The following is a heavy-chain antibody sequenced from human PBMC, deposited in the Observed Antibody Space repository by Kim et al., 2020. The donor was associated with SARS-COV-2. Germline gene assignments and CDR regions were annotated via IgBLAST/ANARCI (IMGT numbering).Heavy chain of an antibody. CDR3: ARSIVVVPAAMLGGIDY. CDR2: ISSSSSYI. J-gene: IGHJ4*02. CDR1: GFTFSSYS. D-gene: IGHD2-2*01. Sequence: GGSLRLSCAASGFTFSSYSMNWVRQAPGKGLEWVSSISSSSSYIYYADSVKGRFTISRDNAKNSLYLQMNSLRAEDTAVYYCARSIVVVPAAMLGGIDYWGQGTLVTVAS. V-gene: IGHV3-21*01.